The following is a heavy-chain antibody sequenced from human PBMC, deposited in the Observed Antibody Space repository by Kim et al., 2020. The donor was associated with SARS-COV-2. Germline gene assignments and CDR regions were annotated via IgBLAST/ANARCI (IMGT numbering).Heavy chain of an antibody. CDR2: SSA. J-gene: IGHJ4*02. D-gene: IGHD3-10*01. Sequence: SSAGYGASVKGRFTISRDNAKNTLYLQMNSLRVEDTAVYYCTRGYGSETNYWGQGSLVIVST. CDR3: TRGYGSETNY. V-gene: IGHV3-74*01.